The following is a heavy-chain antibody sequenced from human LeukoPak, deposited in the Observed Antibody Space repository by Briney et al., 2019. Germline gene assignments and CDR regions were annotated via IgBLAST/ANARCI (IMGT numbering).Heavy chain of an antibody. CDR1: GFTFNNYL. J-gene: IGHJ4*02. Sequence: GGSLRLSCAASGFTFNNYLMTWVRQVPGKGLEWVSSINGDGGATSYADSVRGRFTISRDNSKTTLFLQMDSLRAEDTAVYYCARGDYGDYAGEWGQGTLVTVSS. V-gene: IGHV3-23*01. CDR3: ARGDYGDYAGE. D-gene: IGHD4-17*01. CDR2: INGDGGAT.